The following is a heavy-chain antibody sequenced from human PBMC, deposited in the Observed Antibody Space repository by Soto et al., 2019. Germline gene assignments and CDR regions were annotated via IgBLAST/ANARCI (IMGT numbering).Heavy chain of an antibody. V-gene: IGHV4-4*02. CDR1: GFTVSSNY. CDR2: IYHSGST. D-gene: IGHD1-7*01. J-gene: IGHJ4*02. CDR3: ARGNWNYVGINFDY. Sequence: VQLVESGGGLIQPGGSLRLSCAASGFTVSSNYMSWVRQAPGKGLEWIGYIYHSGSTYYNPSLKSRVTISVDRSKNQFSLKLSSVTAADTAVYYCARGNWNYVGINFDYWGQGTLVTVSS.